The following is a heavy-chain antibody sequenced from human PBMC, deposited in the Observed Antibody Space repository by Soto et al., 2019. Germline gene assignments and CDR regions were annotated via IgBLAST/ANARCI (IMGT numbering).Heavy chain of an antibody. J-gene: IGHJ4*02. Sequence: ETLSLTCTVSGGSISNYYWSWSRQPPGKGLEWIGYIYYSGSINYNPSLKSRVTISEDTSKNQFSLKMSSVTAADTAVYYCAREIAVAGTHYFDYWGQGTLVTVSS. CDR1: GGSISNYY. D-gene: IGHD6-19*01. V-gene: IGHV4-59*01. CDR3: AREIAVAGTHYFDY. CDR2: IYYSGSI.